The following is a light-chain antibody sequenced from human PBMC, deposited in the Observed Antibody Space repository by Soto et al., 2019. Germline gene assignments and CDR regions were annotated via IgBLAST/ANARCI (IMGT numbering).Light chain of an antibody. V-gene: IGKV1-9*01. CDR1: HGINSY. Sequence: GARVSIACRSSHGINSYLVWYQQKAGKAPKSLIYAASTLQTGVPSRFSGSGSGTEFTLTISSLQPEDSATYYCRQHNSLPITFGQGRRLEIK. CDR3: RQHNSLPIT. CDR2: AAS. J-gene: IGKJ5*01.